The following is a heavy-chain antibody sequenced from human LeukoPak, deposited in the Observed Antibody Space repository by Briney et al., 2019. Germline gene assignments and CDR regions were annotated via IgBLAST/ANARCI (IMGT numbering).Heavy chain of an antibody. CDR1: GFNYSSYT. J-gene: IGHJ6*03. Sequence: GGSLRLSCAAFGFNYSSYTMNWVRQAPGTGLEWLSYISATRDITYYADSVKGRYTISRDNAKNSLYLQLNNLRAEDTAVYYCVRGSLASGVVVYYYYYLDVWGKGTTVTVSS. V-gene: IGHV3-48*01. CDR3: VRGSLASGVVVYYYYYLDV. D-gene: IGHD3-3*01. CDR2: ISATRDIT.